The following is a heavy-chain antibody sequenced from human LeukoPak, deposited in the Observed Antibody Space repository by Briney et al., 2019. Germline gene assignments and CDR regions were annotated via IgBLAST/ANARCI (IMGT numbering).Heavy chain of an antibody. CDR2: INPNSGGT. D-gene: IGHD1-26*01. V-gene: IGHV1-2*02. CDR3: ARERYSGGYSYVY. Sequence: ASVKVSCKASGYTFTGYYMHWVRQAPGQGLEWMGWINPNSGGTNYAQKFQGRVTMTRDTSISTAYMELSRLRSDDTAVYYCARERYSGGYSYVYWGQGTLVTVSS. J-gene: IGHJ4*02. CDR1: GYTFTGYY.